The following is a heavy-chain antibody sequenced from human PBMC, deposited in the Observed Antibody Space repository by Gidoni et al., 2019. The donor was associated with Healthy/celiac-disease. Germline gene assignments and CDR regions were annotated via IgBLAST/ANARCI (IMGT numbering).Heavy chain of an antibody. V-gene: IGHV3-7*01. CDR1: GFAFSTYW. CDR3: ARGWLLDF. Sequence: EVELVEAGGDLVQPGGSLRLSCTASGFAFSTYWMTWVRQAPGKGLEWVANIKRDGSEKYYADSVKGRFTISRDNAKNSLYLQMNSLSVEDTAIYYCARGWLLDFWGQGNLVTVSS. CDR2: IKRDGSEK. D-gene: IGHD3-22*01. J-gene: IGHJ4*02.